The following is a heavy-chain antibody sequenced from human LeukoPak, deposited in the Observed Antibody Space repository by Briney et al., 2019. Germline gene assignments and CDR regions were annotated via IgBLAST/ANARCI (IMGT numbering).Heavy chain of an antibody. Sequence: GGSLRLSCAASGSTFSSYGMHWVRQAPGKGLEWVAVISNDGRNKYYADSVKGRLTISRDNSKNTLYLQMNSLRPEDTAVYYCAKDTALSGSPDYWGQGTLVTVSS. D-gene: IGHD1-26*01. CDR3: AKDTALSGSPDY. J-gene: IGHJ4*02. CDR1: GSTFSSYG. CDR2: ISNDGRNK. V-gene: IGHV3-30*18.